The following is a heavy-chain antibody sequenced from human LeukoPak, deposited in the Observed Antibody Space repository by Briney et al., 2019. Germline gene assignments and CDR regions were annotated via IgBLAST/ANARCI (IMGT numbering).Heavy chain of an antibody. J-gene: IGHJ4*02. Sequence: GGSLRLSCAASGFTFSSYSMNWVRQAPGKGLEWVSSISSSSSYIYYADSVKGRFTISRDNAKNSLYLQMNSPRAEDTAVYYCASPPGSPYGDYFYFDYWGQGTLVTVSS. CDR3: ASPPGSPYGDYFYFDY. CDR1: GFTFSSYS. CDR2: ISSSSSYI. D-gene: IGHD4-17*01. V-gene: IGHV3-21*01.